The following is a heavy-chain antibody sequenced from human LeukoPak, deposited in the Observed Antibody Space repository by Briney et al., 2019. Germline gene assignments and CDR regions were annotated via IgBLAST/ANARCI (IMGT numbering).Heavy chain of an antibody. V-gene: IGHV3-7*04. CDR1: GFTFSSYW. D-gene: IGHD3-9*01. Sequence: GGSLRLSCAASGFTFSSYWMSWVRQAPGKGLEWVANIKQDGSEKYYVDSVKGRSTISRDNAKNSLYLQMNSLRAEDTAGYYCARGVLTGYYSSFNWFDPWGQGTLVTVSS. CDR2: IKQDGSEK. CDR3: ARGVLTGYYSSFNWFDP. J-gene: IGHJ5*02.